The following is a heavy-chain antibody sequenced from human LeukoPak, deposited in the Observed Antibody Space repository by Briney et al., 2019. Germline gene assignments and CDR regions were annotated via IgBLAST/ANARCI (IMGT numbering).Heavy chain of an antibody. CDR3: ATGLLLGTHGIWFDP. CDR2: FDPEDGET. Sequence: ASVKVSCKVSGYTLTELSMHWVRQAPGKGLEWMGGFDPEDGETIYAQKFQGRVTMTEDTSTDTAYMELGSLRSEDTAVYYCATGLLLGTHGIWFDPWGQGTLVTVSS. J-gene: IGHJ5*02. V-gene: IGHV1-24*01. CDR1: GYTLTELS. D-gene: IGHD7-27*01.